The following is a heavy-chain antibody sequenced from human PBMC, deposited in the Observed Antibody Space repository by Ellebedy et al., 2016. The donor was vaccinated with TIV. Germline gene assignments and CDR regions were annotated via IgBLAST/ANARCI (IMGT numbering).Heavy chain of an antibody. V-gene: IGHV3-48*04. D-gene: IGHD7-27*01. CDR3: ARDMAWGNERVIDAFDI. Sequence: GGSLRLSCTAFGFTFTPYSMNWVRQAPGKGLEWISYISGSTITSYYADSVKGRFTISRDNAKNSLYLQMNGLGVEDTAVYFCARDMAWGNERVIDAFDIWGHGTLVTVSS. CDR2: ISGSTITS. J-gene: IGHJ3*02. CDR1: GFTFTPYS.